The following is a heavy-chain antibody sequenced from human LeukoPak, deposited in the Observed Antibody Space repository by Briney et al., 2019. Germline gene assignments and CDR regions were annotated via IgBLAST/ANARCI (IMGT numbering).Heavy chain of an antibody. V-gene: IGHV1-46*01. D-gene: IGHD4-11*01. CDR3: ARAVRDYQPPDV. Sequence: GASVKVSCKTSGYTFTSYYIHWVRQAPGQGLEWMGIINPIGGTTDYPQKFQGRVTMTRDTSTSTVYMELSSLSPEDTAVYYCARAVRDYQPPDVWGQGTTVTVSS. CDR2: INPIGGTT. J-gene: IGHJ6*02. CDR1: GYTFTSYY.